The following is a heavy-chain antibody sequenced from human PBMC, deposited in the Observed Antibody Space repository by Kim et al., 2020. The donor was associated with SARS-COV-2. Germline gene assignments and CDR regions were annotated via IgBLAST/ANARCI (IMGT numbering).Heavy chain of an antibody. CDR3: ASNTPPHYYYYYYGMDV. Sequence: SETLSLTCAVYGGSFSGYYWSWIRQPPGKGLEWIGEINHSGSTNYNPSLKSRVTISVDTSKNQFSLKLSSVTAADTAVYYCASNTPPHYYYYYYGMDVWGKGTTVTVSS. CDR2: INHSGST. D-gene: IGHD2-2*02. CDR1: GGSFSGYY. V-gene: IGHV4-34*01. J-gene: IGHJ6*04.